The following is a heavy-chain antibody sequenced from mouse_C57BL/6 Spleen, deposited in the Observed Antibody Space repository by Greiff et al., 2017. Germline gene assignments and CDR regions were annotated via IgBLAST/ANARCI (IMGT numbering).Heavy chain of an antibody. V-gene: IGHV6-6*01. J-gene: IGHJ4*01. CDR1: GFTFSDAW. CDR2: IRNKANNHAT. D-gene: IGHD1-1*01. CDR3: TKYYGSSYVFYAMDY. Sequence: EVKLVESGGGLVQPGGSMKLSCAASGFTFSDAWMDWVRQSPEKGLEWVAEIRNKANNHATYYAESVKGRFTISRDDYKSSVYLQMNSLRAEDTGIYYCTKYYGSSYVFYAMDYWGQGTSVTVSS.